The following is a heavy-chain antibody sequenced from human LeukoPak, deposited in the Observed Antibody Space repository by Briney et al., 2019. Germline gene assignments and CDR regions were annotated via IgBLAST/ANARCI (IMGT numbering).Heavy chain of an antibody. J-gene: IGHJ4*02. Sequence: ASVKVSCKASGYTFTDYYLHWVRQAPGQGLEWMGWINPDSGGTNCAPKFQGRVTMTRDTSISTAYMELSRLTSDDTAVYYCARAPGGDYTTIYYWGQGTLVTVSS. V-gene: IGHV1-2*02. D-gene: IGHD4-17*01. CDR2: INPDSGGT. CDR3: ARAPGGDYTTIYY. CDR1: GYTFTDYY.